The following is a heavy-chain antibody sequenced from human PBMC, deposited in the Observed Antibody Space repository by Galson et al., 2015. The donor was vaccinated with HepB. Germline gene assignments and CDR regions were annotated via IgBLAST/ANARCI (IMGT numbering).Heavy chain of an antibody. CDR2: ISYDGGNK. Sequence: SLRLSCAASGFTFSNYPLHWVRQAPGKGLEWVAFISYDGGNKRYANSVKGRFTISRDNSKNTLYLQMNSLGLEDTAVYYWARGPGLYDSGWFPFDSWGQGTRVTVSS. J-gene: IGHJ4*02. D-gene: IGHD6-19*01. V-gene: IGHV3-30-3*01. CDR3: ARGPGLYDSGWFPFDS. CDR1: GFTFSNYP.